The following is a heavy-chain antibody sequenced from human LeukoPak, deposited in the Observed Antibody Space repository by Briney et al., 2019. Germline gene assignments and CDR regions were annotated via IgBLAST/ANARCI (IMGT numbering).Heavy chain of an antibody. D-gene: IGHD3-3*01. CDR3: ARVRGLGDFWSGYYTDY. J-gene: IGHJ4*02. CDR1: GGSFSGYY. CDR2: INHSGST. Sequence: SETLSLTCAVYGGSFSGYYWSWIRQPPGKGLEWIGEINHSGSTNYNPSLKSRVTISVDTSKNQFSLKLSSVTAADTAVYYCARVRGLGDFWSGYYTDYWGQGTLVTVSS. V-gene: IGHV4-34*01.